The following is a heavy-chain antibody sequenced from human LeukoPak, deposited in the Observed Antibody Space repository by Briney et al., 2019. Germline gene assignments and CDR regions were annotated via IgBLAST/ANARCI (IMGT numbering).Heavy chain of an antibody. J-gene: IGHJ6*03. Sequence: GGSLRLSCAASGFTFSSYGMHWVRQAPGKGLEWVAFIRYDGSNKYYADSVKGRFTISRDNSKNTLYLQMNSLRAEDTAVYYCARGRFGVVTLGYMDVWGKGTTVSVSS. CDR3: ARGRFGVVTLGYMDV. CDR1: GFTFSSYG. CDR2: IRYDGSNK. V-gene: IGHV3-30*02. D-gene: IGHD3-3*01.